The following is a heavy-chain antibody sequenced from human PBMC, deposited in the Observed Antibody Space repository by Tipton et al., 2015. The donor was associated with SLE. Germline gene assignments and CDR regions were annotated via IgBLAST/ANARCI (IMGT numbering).Heavy chain of an antibody. CDR3: AKDIGHYDIEGMDV. D-gene: IGHD3-9*01. V-gene: IGHV3-7*01. CDR2: IKQDGSEK. Sequence: GSLRLSCAASGFTFSSYWMSWVRQAPGKGLEWVANIKQDGSEKYYVDSVKGRFTISRDNAKNSLYLQMNSLRAEDTAVYYCAKDIGHYDIEGMDVWGQGTTVTVSS. CDR1: GFTFSSYW. J-gene: IGHJ6*02.